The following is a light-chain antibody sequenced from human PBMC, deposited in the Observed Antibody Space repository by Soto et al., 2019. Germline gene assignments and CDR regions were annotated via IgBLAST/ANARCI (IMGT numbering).Light chain of an antibody. CDR1: SSDVGGYNY. J-gene: IGLJ3*02. V-gene: IGLV2-14*01. CDR3: SSYTSSSTVV. CDR2: EVS. Sequence: QSALNQPASVSGSPEQSITISCTGTSSDVGGYNYVSWYQQHPGKTPKLMIYEVSNRPTGVSNRFSGSKSGNTASLTISWLQAEDEADYYCSSYTSSSTVVFGGGTKLTVL.